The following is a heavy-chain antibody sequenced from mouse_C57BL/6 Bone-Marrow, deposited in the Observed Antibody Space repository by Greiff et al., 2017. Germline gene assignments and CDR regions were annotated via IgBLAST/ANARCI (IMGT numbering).Heavy chain of an antibody. CDR1: GYTFTSYW. CDR3: ARSDYYYGSSPYFDY. J-gene: IGHJ2*01. D-gene: IGHD1-1*01. CDR2: IHPNSGST. V-gene: IGHV1-64*01. Sequence: QVQLQQPEAELVKPGASVKLSCKASGYTFTSYWMHWVKQRPGQGLEWIGMIHPNSGSTNYNEKFKSKATLTVDKSSSTAYMQLSSLTSEDSAVYYCARSDYYYGSSPYFDYWVQGTTLTVSS.